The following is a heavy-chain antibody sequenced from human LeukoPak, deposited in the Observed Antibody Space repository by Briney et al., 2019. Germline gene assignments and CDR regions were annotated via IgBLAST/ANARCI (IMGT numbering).Heavy chain of an antibody. CDR1: GGSISSGGYY. CDR3: ARLSPPHYDSSGYYYVGAFDI. J-gene: IGHJ3*02. D-gene: IGHD3-22*01. CDR2: IYYSGST. Sequence: PSQTQSLTCTVSGGSISSGGYYWSWLRQHRGKGLEWFGYIYYSGSTYYNPSLKSRVTISVDTSKNQFSLKLSSVTAADTAVYYCARLSPPHYDSSGYYYVGAFDIWGQGTMVTVSS. V-gene: IGHV4-31*03.